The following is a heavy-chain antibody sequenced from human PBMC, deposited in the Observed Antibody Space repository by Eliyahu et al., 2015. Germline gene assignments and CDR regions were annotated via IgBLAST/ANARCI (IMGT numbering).Heavy chain of an antibody. CDR1: XXSFSGYY. CDR2: INHSGST. V-gene: IGHV4-34*01. J-gene: IGHJ4*02. Sequence: QVQLQQWGAGLLKPSEXLSLXCXVXXXSFSGYYWSWIRQPPGKGLEWIGEINHSGSTNYNPSLKSRVTISVDTSKNQFSLKLSSVTAADTAVYYCARAPYQLRHLDYWGQGTLVTVSS. CDR3: ARAPYQLRHLDY. D-gene: IGHD2-2*01.